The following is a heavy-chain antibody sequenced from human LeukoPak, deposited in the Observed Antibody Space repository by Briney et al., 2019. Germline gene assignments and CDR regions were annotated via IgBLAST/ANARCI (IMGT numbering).Heavy chain of an antibody. V-gene: IGHV7-4-1*02. CDR2: INTNTGNP. Sequence: EASVKVSCKASGYTFTSHAMTWVRQAPGQGLEWMGWINTNTGNPTYAQGFTGRFVFSLDTSVSTAYLQISSLKAEDTAVYYCARVDPGQLVLYWGQGTLVTVSS. J-gene: IGHJ4*02. D-gene: IGHD6-6*01. CDR1: GYTFTSHA. CDR3: ARVDPGQLVLY.